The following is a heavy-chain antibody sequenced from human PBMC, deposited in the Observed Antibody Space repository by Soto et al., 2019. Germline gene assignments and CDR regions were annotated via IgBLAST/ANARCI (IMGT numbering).Heavy chain of an antibody. D-gene: IGHD6-13*01. CDR1: GDTFTSYA. J-gene: IGHJ4*02. CDR3: ATGYSSSWSDY. CDR2: ISAYNGNT. V-gene: IGHV1-18*01. Sequence: VSAKASCKESGDTFTSYAISWVRQAPGQGLEWMGWISAYNGNTNYAQKLQGRVTMTTDTSTSTAYMELRSLRSDDTAVYYCATGYSSSWSDYWGQGTLVTVSS.